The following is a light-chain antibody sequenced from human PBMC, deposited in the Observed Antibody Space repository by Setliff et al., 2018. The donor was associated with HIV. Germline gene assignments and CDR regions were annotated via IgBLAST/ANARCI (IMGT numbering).Light chain of an antibody. CDR1: SSDVGSYNL. V-gene: IGLV2-14*02. Sequence: QSALAQPASVSGSPGQSITISCTGTSSDVGSYNLVSWYQQHPGKAPKLMIYEGSERPSGVSIRFSGSKSGNAASLTISGLQAEDEADYYCSSFTSSSTYVFGTGTKVTVL. CDR3: SSFTSSSTYV. CDR2: EGS. J-gene: IGLJ1*01.